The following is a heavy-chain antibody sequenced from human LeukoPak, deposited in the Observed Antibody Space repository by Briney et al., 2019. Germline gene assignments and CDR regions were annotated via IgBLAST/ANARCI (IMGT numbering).Heavy chain of an antibody. CDR2: ISLDGSNK. J-gene: IGHJ5*02. CDR1: GFTFSSYG. D-gene: IGHD1-1*01. V-gene: IGHV3-30*03. Sequence: GGSLRLSCAASGFTFSSYGMHWVRQAPGKGLEWVAVISLDGSNKNYADSVKGRFTISRDNSKNTLYLQMNNLRAEDTAVYYCHPERRGNWFDPWGQGTLVTVSS. CDR3: HPERRGNWFDP.